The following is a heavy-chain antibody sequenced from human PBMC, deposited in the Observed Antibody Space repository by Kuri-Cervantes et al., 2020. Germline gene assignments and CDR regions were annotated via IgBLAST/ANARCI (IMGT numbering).Heavy chain of an antibody. CDR1: GFTFSSYS. Sequence: GESLKISCAASGFTFSSYSMNWVRQAPGKGLEWVSFISSSSSYRYYEDSVKGGFTISRDNAKNSLYLQMNSLRAEDTAVYYWAITREVDYLFFAWWGQGTLVTVSS. D-gene: IGHD3-10*01. CDR2: ISSSSSYR. J-gene: IGHJ4*02. CDR3: AITREVDYLFFAW. V-gene: IGHV3-21*01.